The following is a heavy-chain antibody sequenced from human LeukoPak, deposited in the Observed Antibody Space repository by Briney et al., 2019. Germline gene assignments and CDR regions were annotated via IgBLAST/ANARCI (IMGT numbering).Heavy chain of an antibody. J-gene: IGHJ5*02. V-gene: IGHV7-4-1*02. CDR1: GYTFATYP. CDR3: ARDPYTSSSWYRGRANNWFDP. D-gene: IGHD6-13*01. Sequence: GASVKVSCKASGYTFATYPTNWVRQAPGQGLEWMGWINTNTGNPTYAQGFTGRFVFSLDTSVSTAYLQISSLKADDTAVYYCARDPYTSSSWYRGRANNWFDPWGQGTLVTVSS. CDR2: INTNTGNP.